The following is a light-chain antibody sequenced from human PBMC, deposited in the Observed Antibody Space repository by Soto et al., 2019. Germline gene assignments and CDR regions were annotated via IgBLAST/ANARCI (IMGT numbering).Light chain of an antibody. CDR3: LLYYGAAVV. Sequence: QTVVTQEPSLTVSPGGTVTLTCASSTGAVTSGYYPSWFQQKPGQAPRALIYSTSDKYYWTPARFSGSLVGGKAALTLSGVQPEDEAVYYCLLYYGAAVVFGGGTKLTVL. V-gene: IGLV7-43*01. J-gene: IGLJ2*01. CDR1: TGAVTSGYY. CDR2: STS.